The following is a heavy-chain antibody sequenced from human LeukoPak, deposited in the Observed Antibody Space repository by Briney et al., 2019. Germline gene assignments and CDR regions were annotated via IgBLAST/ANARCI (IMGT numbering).Heavy chain of an antibody. CDR3: AKDIWGSGRSSWYPVAFDY. V-gene: IGHV3-43*02. CDR2: ISGDGGST. J-gene: IGHJ4*02. CDR1: GFTFDDYA. Sequence: GGSLRLSCAASGFTFDDYAMHWVRQAPGKGLEWVSLISGDGGSTYYADSVKGRFTISRDNSKNSLYLQMNSLRTEDTALYYCAKDIWGSGRSSWYPVAFDYWGQGTLVTVSS. D-gene: IGHD6-13*01.